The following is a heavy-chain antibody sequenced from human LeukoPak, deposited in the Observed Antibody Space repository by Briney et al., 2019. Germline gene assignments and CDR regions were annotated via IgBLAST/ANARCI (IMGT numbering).Heavy chain of an antibody. D-gene: IGHD3-10*01. V-gene: IGHV4-39*07. CDR2: MYYGGST. CDR3: ARVLDGEGAGAFDI. Sequence: SETLSLTCAVSGGSISTTRHYWGWIRQPPGKGLEWIGNMYYGGSTYYNPSLKSRATISVDRSKNQFSLKLSSVTAADTAVYYCARVLDGEGAGAFDIWGQGTMVTVSS. J-gene: IGHJ3*02. CDR1: GGSISTTRHY.